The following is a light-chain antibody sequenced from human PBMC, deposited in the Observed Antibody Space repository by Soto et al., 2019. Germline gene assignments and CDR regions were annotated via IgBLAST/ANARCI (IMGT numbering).Light chain of an antibody. CDR2: SAF. J-gene: IGKJ2*01. V-gene: IGKV3-20*01. CDR3: QFFGGSPLSA. Sequence: ESVLTQSPGTLSLSPGERATLSCRARQTVNTNFLAWYQHKPGQAPRLLIYSAFYRATGIPDRFSASGSGTDFILSITRLAPDDFAVYYCQFFGGSPLSAFGQGTSLEMK. CDR1: QTVNTNF.